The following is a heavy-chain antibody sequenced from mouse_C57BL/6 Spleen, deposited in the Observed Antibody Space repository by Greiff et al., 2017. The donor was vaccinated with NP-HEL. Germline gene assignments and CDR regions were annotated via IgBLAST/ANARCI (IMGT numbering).Heavy chain of an antibody. Sequence: VQLQQSGAELARPGASVKLSCKASGYTFTSYGISWVKQRTGQGFEWIGEIYPRSGNTYYNEKFKGKATLTADKSSSTAYMELRSLTSEDSAVYFCARDYGSSYYFDYWGQGTTLTVSS. CDR2: IYPRSGNT. J-gene: IGHJ2*01. CDR1: GYTFTSYG. CDR3: ARDYGSSYYFDY. V-gene: IGHV1-81*01. D-gene: IGHD1-1*01.